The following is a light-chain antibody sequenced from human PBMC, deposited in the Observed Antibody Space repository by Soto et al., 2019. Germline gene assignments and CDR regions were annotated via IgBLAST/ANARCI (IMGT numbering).Light chain of an antibody. CDR1: QDISNY. V-gene: IGKV1-39*01. J-gene: IGKJ1*01. CDR3: PQSYSCA. Sequence: DIQMTQSPSSLSASVEDRATITCQASQDISNYLNWYQPKLGKAXXLLIYDASNLETGVPSRFSGSGSGSDLTLTISSIQPLDFATYYCPQSYSCAFGQGTKVDI. CDR2: DAS.